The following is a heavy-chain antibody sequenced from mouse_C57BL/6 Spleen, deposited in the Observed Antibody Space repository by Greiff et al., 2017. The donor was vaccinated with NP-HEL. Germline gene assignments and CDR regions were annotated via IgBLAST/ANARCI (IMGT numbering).Heavy chain of an antibody. V-gene: IGHV5-16*01. J-gene: IGHJ2*01. Sequence: EVKLMESEGGLVQPGSTMKLSCTASRFTFSDYYMAWVRQVPEKGLEWVANINYDGSSTYYLDSLKSRFIISRDNAKNILYLQMSSLKSEDTATYYCAREKFTTVVGGYFDYWGQGTTLTVSS. CDR2: INYDGSST. CDR3: AREKFTTVVGGYFDY. D-gene: IGHD1-1*01. CDR1: RFTFSDYY.